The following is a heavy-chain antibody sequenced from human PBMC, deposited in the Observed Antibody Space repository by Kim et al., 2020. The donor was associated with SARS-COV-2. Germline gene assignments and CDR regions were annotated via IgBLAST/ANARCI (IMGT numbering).Heavy chain of an antibody. CDR1: GFTFDDYA. CDR2: ISWNSGSI. V-gene: IGHV3-9*01. J-gene: IGHJ2*01. CDR3: AKDTVTTFADL. Sequence: GGSLRLSCAASGFTFDDYAMHWVRQAPGKGLEWVSGISWNSGSIGYADSVKGRFTISRDNAKHSLYLQMNSLRAEDTALYYCAKDTVTTFADLWGRGTLVTVSS. D-gene: IGHD4-17*01.